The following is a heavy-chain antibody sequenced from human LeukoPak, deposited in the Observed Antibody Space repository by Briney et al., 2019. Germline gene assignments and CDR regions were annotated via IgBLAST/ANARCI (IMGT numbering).Heavy chain of an antibody. J-gene: IGHJ4*02. V-gene: IGHV3-23*01. Sequence: PGGSLRLSCAASGFTFSNYVMSWVRQAPGKGLEWVSGISGSGGSTYYADSVKGRLTISRDNSKNTLYLQMNSLKAEDTALYYCAKGRWGFDYWGQGTLVTVSS. CDR2: ISGSGGST. CDR1: GFTFSNYV. CDR3: AKGRWGFDY. D-gene: IGHD7-27*01.